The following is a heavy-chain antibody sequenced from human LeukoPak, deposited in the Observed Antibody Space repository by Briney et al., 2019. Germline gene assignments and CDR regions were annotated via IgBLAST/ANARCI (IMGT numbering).Heavy chain of an antibody. V-gene: IGHV3-13*04. J-gene: IGHJ6*02. Sequence: GGSLRLSCAASGFAFNRYDIYWVRQTTVEGLEWVSAIDTAGDTYYPDSVKGRFTISRENAKNSVYLQMNSLRAGDTAVYYCAGGSYCSGGTCSPGPYYYGMDVWGQGTTVTVSS. D-gene: IGHD2-15*01. CDR2: IDTAGDT. CDR3: AGGSYCSGGTCSPGPYYYGMDV. CDR1: GFAFNRYD.